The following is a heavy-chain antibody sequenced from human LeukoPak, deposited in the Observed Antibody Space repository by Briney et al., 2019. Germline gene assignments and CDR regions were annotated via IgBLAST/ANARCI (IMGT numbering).Heavy chain of an antibody. CDR3: ARYYYGSDYYFDY. Sequence: SETLSLTCTVSGGSITGGDYYRSWIRQPPGKGLEWIGYINYSGSTYYNPSLKTRVTISVDTSKNQFSLKLISVTAADTAVYYCARYYYGSDYYFDYWGQGTLVTVSS. V-gene: IGHV4-30-4*01. CDR2: INYSGST. J-gene: IGHJ4*02. D-gene: IGHD3-10*01. CDR1: GGSITGGDYY.